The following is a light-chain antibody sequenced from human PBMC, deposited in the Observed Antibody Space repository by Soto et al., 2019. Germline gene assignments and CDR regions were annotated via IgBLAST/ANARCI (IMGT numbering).Light chain of an antibody. J-gene: IGLJ2*01. CDR3: VLYMGSGIRV. V-gene: IGLV8-61*01. CDR2: RTN. CDR1: SGSVSTSYY. Sequence: QTVVTQEPSFSVSPGGTVTLTCGLSSGSVSTSYYPSWYQQTPGQAPRTLIYRTNTRSSGVPDRFSGSILGNKAALTITGAQADDESDYYCVLYMGSGIRVFGGETKVTVL.